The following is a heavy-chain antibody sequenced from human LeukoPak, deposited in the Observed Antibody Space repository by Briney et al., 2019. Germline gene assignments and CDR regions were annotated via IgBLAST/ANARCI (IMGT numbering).Heavy chain of an antibody. CDR1: GFTFGSYA. Sequence: GRSLRLSCAASGFTFGSYAMHWVRQAPGKGLEWVAVISYDGSNKYYADSVKGRFAISRDNSKNTLYLQMNSLRAEDTAVYYCARSLMYNYDSSVNLWGQGTLVTVSS. D-gene: IGHD3-22*01. CDR3: ARSLMYNYDSSVNL. J-gene: IGHJ4*02. CDR2: ISYDGSNK. V-gene: IGHV3-30*09.